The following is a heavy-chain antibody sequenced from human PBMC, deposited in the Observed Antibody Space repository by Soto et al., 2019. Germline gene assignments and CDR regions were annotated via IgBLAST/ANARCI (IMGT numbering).Heavy chain of an antibody. V-gene: IGHV1-69*01. CDR1: VGTFSSYS. CDR2: IIPIFGTA. D-gene: IGHD6-13*01. CDR3: ARDVTAAGGSGMDV. Sequence: QVQLVQSGAEVKKPGSAVKVSCKASVGTFSSYSISWVRQAPGQGLEWMGGIIPIFGTANYAQKFQGRVTITADESTSTAYMELSSLRSEDTAVYYCARDVTAAGGSGMDVWGQGTTVTVSS. J-gene: IGHJ6*02.